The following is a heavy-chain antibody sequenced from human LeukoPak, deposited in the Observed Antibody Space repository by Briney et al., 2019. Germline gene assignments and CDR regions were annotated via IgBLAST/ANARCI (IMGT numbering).Heavy chain of an antibody. CDR1: GFTFSSYW. Sequence: GGSLRLSCAASGFTFSSYWMHWVRQAPGKGLVWVSRSNTDGSSTSYADSVKGRFTISRDNAKNTLYLQMNSLRAEDTAVYYCAKDPNGDYIGAFDIWGQGTMVTVSS. CDR3: AKDPNGDYIGAFDI. V-gene: IGHV3-74*01. J-gene: IGHJ3*02. CDR2: SNTDGSST. D-gene: IGHD4-17*01.